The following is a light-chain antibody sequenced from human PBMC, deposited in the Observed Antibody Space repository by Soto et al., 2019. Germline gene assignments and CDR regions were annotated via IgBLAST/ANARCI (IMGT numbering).Light chain of an antibody. CDR1: QSISSN. V-gene: IGKV3-15*01. CDR2: GAT. CDR3: QQYKDWPPYT. Sequence: EIVLTQSPGTLSLSPGERATLSCRASQSISSNLAWYQQKPGQAPRLLIYGATTRATGVPARFSGGRSGTEFTLTISSLQSEDFAVYYCQQYKDWPPYTFGQGTKLEIK. J-gene: IGKJ2*01.